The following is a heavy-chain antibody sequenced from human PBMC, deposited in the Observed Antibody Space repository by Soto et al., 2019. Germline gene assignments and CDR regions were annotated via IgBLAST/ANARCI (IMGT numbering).Heavy chain of an antibody. V-gene: IGHV3-15*07. J-gene: IGHJ4*02. CDR1: GFTFSNAW. D-gene: IGHD3-22*01. Sequence: GGSLRLSCAASGFTFSNAWMNWVRQAPGKGLEWVGRIKSKTDGGTTDYAAPVKGRFTISRDDSKNTLYLQMNSLKTEDTAVYYCTTVHMHDPFYYYDSSGYYYVWGQGTLVTVSS. CDR2: IKSKTDGGTT. CDR3: TTVHMHDPFYYYDSSGYYYV.